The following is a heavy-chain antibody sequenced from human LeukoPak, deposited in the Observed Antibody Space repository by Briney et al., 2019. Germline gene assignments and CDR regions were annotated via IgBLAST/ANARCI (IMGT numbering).Heavy chain of an antibody. Sequence: SVKVSCKASGGTFSSYAISWVRQAPGQGLEWRGGIIPIFGTANYAQKFQGRVTITTDESTSTAYMELSSLRSEDTAVYYCASRSSSWYPFDYWGQGTLVTVSS. J-gene: IGHJ4*02. D-gene: IGHD6-13*01. CDR3: ASRSSSWYPFDY. CDR2: IIPIFGTA. CDR1: GGTFSSYA. V-gene: IGHV1-69*05.